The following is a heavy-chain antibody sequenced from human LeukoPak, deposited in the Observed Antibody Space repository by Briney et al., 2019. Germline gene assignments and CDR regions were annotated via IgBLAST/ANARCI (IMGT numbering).Heavy chain of an antibody. CDR2: ISLAGQT. J-gene: IGHJ4*02. CDR1: GVSISGTSW. Sequence: SGTLSLTCGVSGVSISGTSWWSWVRQPPGQGLEWIGEISLAGQTNYNPSLNGRVTMSLDKSSNQLSLHLTSVTAADTATYFCSRESGPFCPFGYWDQGTLVIVSS. CDR3: SRESGPFCPFGY. D-gene: IGHD1-26*01. V-gene: IGHV4-4*02.